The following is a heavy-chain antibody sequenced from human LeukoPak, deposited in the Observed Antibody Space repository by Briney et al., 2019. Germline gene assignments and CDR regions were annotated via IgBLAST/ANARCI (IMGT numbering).Heavy chain of an antibody. CDR3: ARQDRAYDYGSGSYSRWFDP. CDR1: GGSFSGYY. Sequence: SETLSLTCAVYGGSFSGYYWSWIRQPPGKGLEWIGEINHSGSTNYNPSLKSRVTISVDTSKNQFSLKLTSVTAADTAVYYCARQDRAYDYGSGSYSRWFDPWGLGTLVTVSS. CDR2: INHSGST. J-gene: IGHJ5*02. V-gene: IGHV4-34*01. D-gene: IGHD3-10*01.